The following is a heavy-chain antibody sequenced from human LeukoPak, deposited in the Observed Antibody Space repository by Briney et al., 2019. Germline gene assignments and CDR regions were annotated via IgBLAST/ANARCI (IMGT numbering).Heavy chain of an antibody. Sequence: GGSLSLSCAASGFPFSSYGMNWVRQAPGKGRKWASSISSISSYIYYADSVKGRFTISRDNAKNSLYLQMNSLRAEDTAVYYCARDRRGYYGSGSYLPYFDYWGQGTLVTVSS. CDR1: GFPFSSYG. CDR2: ISSISSYI. D-gene: IGHD3-10*01. J-gene: IGHJ4*02. CDR3: ARDRRGYYGSGSYLPYFDY. V-gene: IGHV3-21*01.